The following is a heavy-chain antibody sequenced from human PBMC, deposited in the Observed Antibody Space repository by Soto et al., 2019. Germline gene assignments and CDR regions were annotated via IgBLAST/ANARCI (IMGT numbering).Heavy chain of an antibody. V-gene: IGHV3-30-3*01. CDR1: GFTFSTYA. J-gene: IGHJ4*02. CDR3: ARDQGRSITCQLDY. Sequence: GSLLLACAVSGFTFSTYAMHWVRQAPGKGLEWVAVISYDGSNTYYADSVKGRFTISRDNMLYLQMNSLRAEDTDVYYCARDQGRSITCQLDYWGQGTLVTVYS. D-gene: IGHD1-20*01. CDR2: ISYDGSNT.